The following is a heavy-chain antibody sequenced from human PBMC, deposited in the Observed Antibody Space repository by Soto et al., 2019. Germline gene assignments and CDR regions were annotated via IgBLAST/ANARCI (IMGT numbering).Heavy chain of an antibody. CDR1: GFTFSSYA. Sequence: GGSLRLSCAASGFTFSSYAMNWFRQAPGKGLEWVSTIRTSVGDTYYAASVKGRFTISRDNSKSTVYLHLNSLRAEDTAIYYCAKDPTYDYGYFDSWGQGTLVTVSS. J-gene: IGHJ4*02. V-gene: IGHV3-23*01. CDR3: AKDPTYDYGYFDS. CDR2: IRTSVGDT. D-gene: IGHD4-17*01.